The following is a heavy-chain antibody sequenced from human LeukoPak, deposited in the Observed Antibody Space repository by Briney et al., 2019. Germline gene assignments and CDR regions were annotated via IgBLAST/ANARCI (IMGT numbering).Heavy chain of an antibody. Sequence: GASVKVSCKASGGTFSSYAISWVRQAPGQGLEWMGGIIPIFGTANYAQKFQGRVTITTDESTSTAYMELSSLRSEGTAVYYCARGRSFTMIDYWGQGTLVTVSS. D-gene: IGHD3-22*01. CDR2: IIPIFGTA. J-gene: IGHJ4*02. CDR3: ARGRSFTMIDY. V-gene: IGHV1-69*05. CDR1: GGTFSSYA.